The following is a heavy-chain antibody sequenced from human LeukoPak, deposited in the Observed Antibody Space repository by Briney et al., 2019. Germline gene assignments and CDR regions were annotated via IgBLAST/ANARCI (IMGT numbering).Heavy chain of an antibody. CDR1: GFTFGGYS. J-gene: IGHJ4*02. CDR2: IRGKADEATN. CDR3: TSSFGQLSFFDY. D-gene: IGHD3-10*01. Sequence: PGRSLRLSCSTSGFTFGGYSMSWVRQAPGKGLEWVGSIRGKADEATNEYAASVKRRFTISRDDSKSIAYLQMNSLKTEDTAVYYCTSSFGQLSFFDYWGQGPLVTVSS. V-gene: IGHV3-49*04.